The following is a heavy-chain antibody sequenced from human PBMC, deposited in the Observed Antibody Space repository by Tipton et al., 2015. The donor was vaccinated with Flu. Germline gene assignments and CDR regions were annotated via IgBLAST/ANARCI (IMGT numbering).Heavy chain of an antibody. V-gene: IGHV3-53*01. CDR1: GLNASDNY. J-gene: IGHJ3*02. CDR2: IYSGGST. CDR3: SGTQGTFDI. Sequence: SLRLSCAASGLNASDNYMSWVRQAPGKGLEWVSVIYSGGSTYYADSVKGRFTISRDNSKNTLYLQMNGLRVEDTAVYYCSGTQGTFDIWGQGTMVTVSS. D-gene: IGHD1-26*01.